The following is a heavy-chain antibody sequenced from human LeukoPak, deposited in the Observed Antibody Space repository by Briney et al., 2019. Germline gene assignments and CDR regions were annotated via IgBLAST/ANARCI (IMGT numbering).Heavy chain of an antibody. CDR1: GFTFSSYA. CDR3: AKVTAIMVYAMPLDY. CDR2: ISGSGGST. J-gene: IGHJ4*02. V-gene: IGHV3-23*01. Sequence: GGSLRLSCAASGFTFSSYAMHWVRQAPGKGLEWVSAISGSGGSTYYADSVKGRFTISRDNSKNTLYLQMNSLRAEHTAVYYCAKVTAIMVYAMPLDYWGQGTLVTVSS. D-gene: IGHD2-8*01.